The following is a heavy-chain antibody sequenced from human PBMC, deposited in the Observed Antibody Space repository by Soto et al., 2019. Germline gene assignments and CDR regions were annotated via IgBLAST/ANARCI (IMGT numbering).Heavy chain of an antibody. CDR1: GYTFTSYY. CDR3: AREVVPAADCTNGVCYIDY. J-gene: IGHJ4*02. V-gene: IGHV1-46*01. CDR2: INRSGGST. D-gene: IGHD2-8*01. Sequence: SVTVSFKASGYTFTSYYMHGVRQAPGQGLEWMGIINRSGGSTSYAQKFQGRVTMTRDTSTSTVYMELSSLRSEDTAVYYCAREVVPAADCTNGVCYIDYWGQGTLVTVSS.